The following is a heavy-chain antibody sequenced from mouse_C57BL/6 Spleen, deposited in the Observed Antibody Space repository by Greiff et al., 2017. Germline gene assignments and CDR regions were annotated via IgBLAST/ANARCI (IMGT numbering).Heavy chain of an antibody. CDR1: GYTFTNYW. Sequence: LVESGAELVRPGTSVKMSCKASGYTFTNYWIGWAKQRPGHGLEWIGDIYPGGGYTNYNAKFKGKATLTADKSSSTAYMQFSSLTSEDSAIYYCATGGQLRLWFAYWGQGTLVTVSA. V-gene: IGHV1-63*01. CDR2: IYPGGGYT. D-gene: IGHD3-2*02. J-gene: IGHJ3*01. CDR3: ATGGQLRLWFAY.